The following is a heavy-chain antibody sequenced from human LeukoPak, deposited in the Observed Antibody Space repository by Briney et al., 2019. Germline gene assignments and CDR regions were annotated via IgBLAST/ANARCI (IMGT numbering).Heavy chain of an antibody. CDR2: ISGSGGST. CDR1: GFTFSSCA. D-gene: IGHD6-6*01. CDR3: AKGTYSSSPRDN. J-gene: IGHJ4*02. Sequence: GGSVRLSCAASGFTFSSCAMSWVRQAPGKGLEWVSAISGSGGSTYYAGSVKGRFTISRDNSKNTLFLQMNSLRAEDTAVYYCAKGTYSSSPRDNWGQGTLVTVPS. V-gene: IGHV3-23*01.